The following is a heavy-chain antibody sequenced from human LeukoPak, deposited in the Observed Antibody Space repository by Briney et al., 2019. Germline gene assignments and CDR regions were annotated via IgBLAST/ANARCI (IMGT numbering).Heavy chain of an antibody. CDR2: INHSGST. CDR3: ARQVGWFDP. V-gene: IGHV4-39*01. D-gene: IGHD2-2*01. J-gene: IGHJ5*02. CDR1: GGSISSSSYY. Sequence: SETLSLTCTVSGGSISSSSYYWSWIRQPPGKGLEWIGEINHSGSTNYNPSLKSRVTISVDTSKNQFSLKLSSVTAADTAVYYCARQVGWFDPWGQGTLVTVSS.